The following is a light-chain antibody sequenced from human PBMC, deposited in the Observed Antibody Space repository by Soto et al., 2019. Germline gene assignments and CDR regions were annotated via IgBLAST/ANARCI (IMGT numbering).Light chain of an antibody. V-gene: IGKV1-5*03. CDR3: HQYNSYSRT. J-gene: IGKJ1*01. Sequence: DIQMTQSPSTLSATVGDRVTITCQASQSISNWLAWYQQKPGKAPKLLIYEASTLEGGVPSRFSGSGSGTEFTLTLSSLQLDDFATYYCHQYNSYSRTFGQGTKVEIK. CDR2: EAS. CDR1: QSISNW.